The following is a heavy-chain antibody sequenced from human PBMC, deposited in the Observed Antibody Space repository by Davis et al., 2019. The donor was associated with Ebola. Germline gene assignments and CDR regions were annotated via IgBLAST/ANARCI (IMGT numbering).Heavy chain of an antibody. D-gene: IGHD2-15*01. CDR3: ARARYSDY. V-gene: IGHV3-7*01. Sequence: GGSLRLSCAASRFTFSSYSMNWVRQAPGKGLEWVANLKQDGSEKNYADSVKGRFTISRDNAKNSLFLQMNSLRAEDTAIYYCARARYSDYWGQGTLVTVSS. CDR1: RFTFSSYS. J-gene: IGHJ4*02. CDR2: LKQDGSEK.